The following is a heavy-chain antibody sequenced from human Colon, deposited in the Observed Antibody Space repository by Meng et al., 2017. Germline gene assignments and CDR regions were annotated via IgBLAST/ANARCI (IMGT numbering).Heavy chain of an antibody. CDR2: IYHSGST. Sequence: SETLSLTCAVSGYSISSGYYWGWIRQPPGKRPEWIGSIYHSGSTYYNPSLKSRVTISVDTSKNQFSLELSSVTAADTAVYYWARGGVHDYGEIFDYWGQGTLVTVSS. V-gene: IGHV4-38-2*01. D-gene: IGHD4-17*01. CDR1: GYSISSGYY. CDR3: ARGGVHDYGEIFDY. J-gene: IGHJ4*02.